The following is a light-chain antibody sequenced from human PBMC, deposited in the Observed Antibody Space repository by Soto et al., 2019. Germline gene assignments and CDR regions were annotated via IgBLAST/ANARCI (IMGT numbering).Light chain of an antibody. V-gene: IGKV1-27*01. CDR1: QGISNY. CDR2: ATS. J-gene: IGKJ4*01. CDR3: QKYNSAPPLT. Sequence: DIQMTQSPSSLSASVGDRVTITCRASQGISNYLAWYQQKPGKVPKLLIYATSTLQSGVPSRFSGSGSGTDFTLTISSLQPEDVATYYCQKYNSAPPLTFGGGTKVEIK.